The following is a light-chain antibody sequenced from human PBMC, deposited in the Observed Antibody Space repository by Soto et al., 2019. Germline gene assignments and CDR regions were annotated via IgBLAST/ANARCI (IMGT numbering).Light chain of an antibody. CDR3: QHYNSYGT. CDR2: GAS. CDR1: QSVGTR. Sequence: TVLTQSPGTLSLSPGERATLSCWASQSVGTRLAWYQQKPGQPPRLLISGASSRATGIPDRFSGSGSGTEFTLTISSLQPDDFATYYCQHYNSYGTFGQGTKVDVK. V-gene: IGKV3-20*01. J-gene: IGKJ1*01.